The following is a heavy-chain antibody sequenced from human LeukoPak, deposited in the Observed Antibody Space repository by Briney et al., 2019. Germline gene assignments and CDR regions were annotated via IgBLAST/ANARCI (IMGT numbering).Heavy chain of an antibody. CDR3: AKDFGRERWLQPADY. CDR1: GFTFSSYA. D-gene: IGHD5-24*01. CDR2: ISGSGGST. V-gene: IGHV3-23*01. Sequence: GSLRLSCAASGFTFSSYAMSWVRQAPGKGLEWVSAISGSGGSTYYADSVKGRFTISRDNSKNTLYLQMNSLRAEDAAVYYCAKDFGRERWLQPADYWGQGTLVTVSS. J-gene: IGHJ4*02.